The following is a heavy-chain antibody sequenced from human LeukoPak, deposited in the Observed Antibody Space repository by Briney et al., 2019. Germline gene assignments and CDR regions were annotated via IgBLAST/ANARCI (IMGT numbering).Heavy chain of an antibody. Sequence: SETLSPTCTVSGGSISSGSYYRSWIRQPPGKGLEGVGRIYTSGSTNYNPSLKSRVTISVDTSKNQFSLKLSSVTAADPAVYYCARALGYCSGGSCYSDVVDIWGQGTMVTVSS. V-gene: IGHV4-61*02. CDR1: GGSISSGSYY. D-gene: IGHD2-15*01. CDR3: ARALGYCSGGSCYSDVVDI. J-gene: IGHJ3*02. CDR2: IYTSGST.